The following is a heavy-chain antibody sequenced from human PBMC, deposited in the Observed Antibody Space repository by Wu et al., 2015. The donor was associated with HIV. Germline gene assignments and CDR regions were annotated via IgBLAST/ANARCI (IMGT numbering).Heavy chain of an antibody. CDR1: GGTFSSYA. J-gene: IGHJ6*02. CDR3: ARDLPXYTIILTGYTVSGGMDV. D-gene: IGHD3-9*01. CDR2: IIPIFGTA. V-gene: IGHV1-69*05. Sequence: QVQLVQSGAEVKKPGSSVKVSCKASGGTFSSYAISWVRQASGQGLEWMGGIIPIFGTANYAQKFQGRVTITTDESTSTAYMELSSLRSEDTAVYYCARDLPXYTIILTGYTVSGGMDVWGQGTTVTVSS.